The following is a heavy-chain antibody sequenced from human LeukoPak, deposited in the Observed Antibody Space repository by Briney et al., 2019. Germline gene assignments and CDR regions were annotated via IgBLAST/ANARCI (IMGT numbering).Heavy chain of an antibody. CDR3: ARSAGRVYYYDSSGYYPDY. J-gene: IGHJ4*02. CDR1: GGTFSSYA. D-gene: IGHD3-22*01. Sequence: SVKVSCTASGGTFSSYAISWVRQAPGQGLEWMGGIIPIFGTANYAQKFQGRVTITADESTSTAYMELSSLRSEDTAVYYCARSAGRVYYYDSSGYYPDYWGQGTLVTVSS. CDR2: IIPIFGTA. V-gene: IGHV1-69*13.